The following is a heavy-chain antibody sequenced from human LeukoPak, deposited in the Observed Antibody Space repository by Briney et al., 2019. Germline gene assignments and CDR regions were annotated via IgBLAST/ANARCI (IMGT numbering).Heavy chain of an antibody. CDR2: INPAGNYK. J-gene: IGHJ5*01. Sequence: PGRSLRLSCAASGFTFSNYWIHWIRQAPGKGLVWVSRINPAGNYKNYADSVKGRFTISRDNAKNTVYLQMNSLRAEDTALFYCVRDWDHFDFDSWGQGTLVTVSS. D-gene: IGHD1-26*01. CDR3: VRDWDHFDFDS. V-gene: IGHV3-74*01. CDR1: GFTFSNYW.